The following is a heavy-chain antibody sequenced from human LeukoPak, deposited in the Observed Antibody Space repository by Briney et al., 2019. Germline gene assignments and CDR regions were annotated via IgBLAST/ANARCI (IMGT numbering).Heavy chain of an antibody. CDR2: ISSSSSYI. J-gene: IGHJ6*03. Sequence: GGSLRLSCAASGFTFSSYSMNWVRQAPGKGLEWVSSISSSSSYIYYADSVKGRFTISRDNAKNSLYLQMNSLRAEDTAVYYCAREEGGSVGYNYYYYMDVWGKGTTVTVSS. V-gene: IGHV3-21*01. CDR1: GFTFSSYS. CDR3: AREEGGSVGYNYYYYMDV. D-gene: IGHD3-22*01.